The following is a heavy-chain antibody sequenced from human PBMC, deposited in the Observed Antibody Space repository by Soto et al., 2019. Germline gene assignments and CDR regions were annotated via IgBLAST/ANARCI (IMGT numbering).Heavy chain of an antibody. D-gene: IGHD5-18*01. J-gene: IGHJ6*02. CDR3: ARPSRGYSYGSYGMDV. V-gene: IGHV5-10-1*01. CDR1: GYSFAGYW. Sequence: GESLKISCKGSGYSFAGYWITWVRQKPGKGLEWMGRIDPSDSQTYYSPSFRGHVTISVTKSITTVFLQWSSLRAPDTAMYYCARPSRGYSYGSYGMDVWGQGTTVTVSS. CDR2: IDPSDSQT.